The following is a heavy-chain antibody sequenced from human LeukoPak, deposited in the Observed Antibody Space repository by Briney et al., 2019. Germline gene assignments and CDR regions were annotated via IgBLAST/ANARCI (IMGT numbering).Heavy chain of an antibody. V-gene: IGHV4-59*01. J-gene: IGHJ6*02. Sequence: SETLSLTCTVSGGSISSYYWSWIRQPPGKGLEWIGYIYYSGSTNYNPSLKSRVTISVDTSKNQFSLRLSSVTAADTAVYYCARDLQGYGMDVWGQGTTVTVSS. CDR3: ARDLQGYGMDV. CDR1: GGSISSYY. CDR2: IYYSGST. D-gene: IGHD4-11*01.